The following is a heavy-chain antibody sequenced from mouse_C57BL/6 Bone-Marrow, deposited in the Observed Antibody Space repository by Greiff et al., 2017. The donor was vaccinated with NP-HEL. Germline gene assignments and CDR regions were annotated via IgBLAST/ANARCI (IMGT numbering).Heavy chain of an antibody. CDR3: TTGELPYYFDY. V-gene: IGHV14-4*01. CDR2: IDPENGDT. Sequence: EVQLQQSGAELVRPGASVKLSCTASGFNIKDDYMHWVKQRPEQGLEWIGWIDPENGDTEYAPKFQGKATITADTSSNTAYLQLSSLTSEDTAVYYCTTGELPYYFDYWGQGTTLTVSS. CDR1: GFNIKDDY. D-gene: IGHD2-12*01. J-gene: IGHJ2*01.